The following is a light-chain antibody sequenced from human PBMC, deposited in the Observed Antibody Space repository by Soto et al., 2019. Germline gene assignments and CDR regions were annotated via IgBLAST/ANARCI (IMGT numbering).Light chain of an antibody. J-gene: IGLJ2*01. CDR2: RNN. V-gene: IGLV1-47*01. CDR3: AAWDDSLRRLL. Sequence: QTVVTQPPSASGTPGQRVTISCSGSSSSFGTYDVYWYQQLPGTAPKLLIYRNNQRPSGVPDQFSGSKSGTSASLAISGLRSEDEADYYCAAWDDSLRRLLFGGGTKLTVL. CDR1: SSSFGTYD.